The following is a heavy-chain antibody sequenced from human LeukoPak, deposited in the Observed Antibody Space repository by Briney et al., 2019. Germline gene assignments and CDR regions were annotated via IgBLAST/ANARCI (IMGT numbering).Heavy chain of an antibody. CDR1: GYSINKGYY. J-gene: IGHJ4*02. V-gene: IGHV4-38-2*01. D-gene: IGHD6-19*01. CDR3: ARVLPGYSAGWSGYFDY. Sequence: SETLSLTCEVSGYSINKGYYWAWIRQPPRKGLEWIGNVYRTGSTYYNPSLQRRPTISVDTSKNHFSLKLTSVTAADTAVYYCARVLPGYSAGWSGYFDYWGQGTLVTVSS. CDR2: VYRTGST.